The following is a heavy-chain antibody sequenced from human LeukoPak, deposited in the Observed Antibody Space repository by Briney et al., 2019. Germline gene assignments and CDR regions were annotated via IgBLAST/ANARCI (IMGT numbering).Heavy chain of an antibody. J-gene: IGHJ4*02. D-gene: IGHD6-19*01. Sequence: SETLSLTCDVSGGSISTNNWWSWVRQAPGKGLEWIGEIYHSGSTNYNSSLKSRVTISIDKSKNQFSLKLTPVTAADTAVYFCARVAVAGTLDNWGQGILVTVSS. CDR2: IYHSGST. CDR1: GGSISTNNW. V-gene: IGHV4-4*02. CDR3: ARVAVAGTLDN.